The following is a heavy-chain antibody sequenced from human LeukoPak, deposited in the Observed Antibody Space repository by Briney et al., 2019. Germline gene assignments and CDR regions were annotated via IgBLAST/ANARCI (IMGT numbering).Heavy chain of an antibody. CDR3: ARVSLDCSSTSCYRGGNFDY. CDR1: GFTFSSYA. V-gene: IGHV3-30*04. Sequence: GGSLRLSCAASGFTFSSYAMHWVRQAPGKGLEWVAVISYDGSNKYYADSVKGRFTNSRDNSKNTLYLQMNSLRAEDTAVYYCARVSLDCSSTSCYRGGNFDYWGQGTLVTVSS. D-gene: IGHD2-2*01. CDR2: ISYDGSNK. J-gene: IGHJ4*02.